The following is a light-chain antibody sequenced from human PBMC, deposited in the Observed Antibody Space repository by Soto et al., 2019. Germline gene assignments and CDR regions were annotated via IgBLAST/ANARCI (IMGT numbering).Light chain of an antibody. CDR1: SSDIGAYNH. CDR2: EVT. J-gene: IGLJ3*02. Sequence: QSALTQPASVSGSPGQSIPISCTGTSSDIGAYNHVSWYQQYPGKAPTLMIYEVTNRPSGVSSRFSGSKSGNTASLTISGLQAEDEGDYYCSSYTTSDTWVFGGGTKLTVL. V-gene: IGLV2-14*01. CDR3: SSYTTSDTWV.